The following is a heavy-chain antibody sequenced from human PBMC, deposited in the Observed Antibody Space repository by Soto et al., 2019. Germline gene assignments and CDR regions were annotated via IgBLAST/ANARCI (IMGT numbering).Heavy chain of an antibody. J-gene: IGHJ4*02. D-gene: IGHD3-22*01. CDR1: RFTFSNCG. CDR3: AKYDGTFFYDTSGYHLDY. CDR2: IAYDGTNT. Sequence: GGYLRLSCAAFRFTFSNCGIHWVRQAPGKGLEWVAIIAYDGTNTYYADYVKGRFTIPRDNPKNTLYLQMNSLRDEDTAVYYCAKYDGTFFYDTSGYHLDYWGEGSLVTVSS. V-gene: IGHV3-30*18.